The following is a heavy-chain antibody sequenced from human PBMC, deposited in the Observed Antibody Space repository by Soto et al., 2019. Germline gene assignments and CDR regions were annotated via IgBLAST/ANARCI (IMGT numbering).Heavy chain of an antibody. Sequence: QVQLVESGGGVVQPGRSLRLSCAASGFTFSSYAMHWVRQAPGKGLEWVAVISYDGSNKYYADSVKGRFTISRDNSNNKRYLQMNRLRAEDTAVYYCARSVTVAHYYYYGMDVWGQGTTVTVSS. CDR1: GFTFSSYA. J-gene: IGHJ6*02. CDR2: ISYDGSNK. CDR3: ARSVTVAHYYYYGMDV. D-gene: IGHD4-17*01. V-gene: IGHV3-30-3*01.